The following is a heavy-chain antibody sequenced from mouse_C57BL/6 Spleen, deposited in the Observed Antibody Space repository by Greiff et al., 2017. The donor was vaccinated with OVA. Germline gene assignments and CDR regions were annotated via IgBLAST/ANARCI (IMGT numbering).Heavy chain of an antibody. D-gene: IGHD2-3*01. CDR2: ISSGSSTI. Sequence: EVHLVESGGGLVKPGGSLKLSCAASGFTFSDYGMHWVRQAPEKGLEWVAYISSGSSTIYYADTVKGRFTISRDNAKNTLFLQMTSLRSEDTAMYYCARGDDGYPMDYWGQGTSVTVSS. J-gene: IGHJ4*01. V-gene: IGHV5-17*01. CDR1: GFTFSDYG. CDR3: ARGDDGYPMDY.